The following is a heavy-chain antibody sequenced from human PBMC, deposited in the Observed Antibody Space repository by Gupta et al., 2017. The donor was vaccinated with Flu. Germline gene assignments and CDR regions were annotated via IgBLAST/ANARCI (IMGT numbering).Heavy chain of an antibody. V-gene: IGHV3-48*03. J-gene: IGHJ2*01. D-gene: IGHD1-26*01. CDR3: AREAWGGSYPFWYFDL. CDR2: IRSNGSIK. CDR1: GSPFSRYE. Sequence: EVQVVESGGGLVQPGGSLSLSCAAPGSPFSRYEMHWVRQATGKGLEWVAYIRSNGSIKYYADSVKGRFTISRDNAKNSLYLQMNRLRAEDTAVYYCAREAWGGSYPFWYFDLWGRGTLVTVSS.